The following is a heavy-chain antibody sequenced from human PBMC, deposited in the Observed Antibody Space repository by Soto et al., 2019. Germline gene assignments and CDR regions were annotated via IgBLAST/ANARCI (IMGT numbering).Heavy chain of an antibody. Sequence: GGSLRLSCGASGFAFNNSGMHWVRQIPGKGLEWVAVLSFDGNETHYADSVKGRFTISRDNSENTLYLQMNSLRTEDAAVYHCVKDRVPGAYGHYYGMVVWGPGTTVTVSS. CDR3: VKDRVPGAYGHYYGMVV. J-gene: IGHJ6*02. V-gene: IGHV3-30*18. CDR1: GFAFNNSG. CDR2: LSFDGNET. D-gene: IGHD4-17*01.